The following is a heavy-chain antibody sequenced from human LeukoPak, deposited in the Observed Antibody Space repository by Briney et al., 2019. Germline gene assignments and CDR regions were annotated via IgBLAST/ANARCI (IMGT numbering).Heavy chain of an antibody. D-gene: IGHD2-2*01. V-gene: IGHV5-51*01. CDR3: ARHSLYCSSTSCQPQYFDY. CDR1: GYGFTNYW. J-gene: IGHJ4*02. CDR2: IYPGDSDT. Sequence: PGESLQISCQASGYGFTNYWIGWVRQMPGKGLEGMGIIYPGDSDTRYSPSFQGQVTISADKSISTAYLQWSSLKASDTAMYYCARHSLYCSSTSCQPQYFDYWGQGTLVTVSS.